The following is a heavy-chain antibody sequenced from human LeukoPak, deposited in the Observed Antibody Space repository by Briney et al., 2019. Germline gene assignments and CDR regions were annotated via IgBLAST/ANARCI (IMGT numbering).Heavy chain of an antibody. J-gene: IGHJ4*02. CDR3: ARDRLAYCSSTSCNRRFDY. V-gene: IGHV4-59*12. CDR2: IYGSGNT. Sequence: SETLSLTCTVSGASISSWYWSWIRQPPGKGLEWIGYIYGSGNTNYNPSLKSRVTMSIDTSKNQFSLKLSSVTAADTAVYYCARDRLAYCSSTSCNRRFDYWGQGTLVTVSS. CDR1: GASISSWY. D-gene: IGHD2-2*01.